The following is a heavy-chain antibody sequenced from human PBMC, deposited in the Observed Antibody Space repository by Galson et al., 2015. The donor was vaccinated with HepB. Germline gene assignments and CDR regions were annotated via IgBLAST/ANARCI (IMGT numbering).Heavy chain of an antibody. CDR1: GGSISSLSYY. J-gene: IGHJ4*02. CDR3: ARVWEGCGGDCAYFDY. V-gene: IGHV4-39*07. D-gene: IGHD2-21*01. CDR2: MFYSGNI. Sequence: SETLSLTCTVSGGSISSLSYYWVWTRQPPGKGLEWIGSMFYSGNIYYNPSLKSRVTISVDTSKNQFSLKLSSVTAADTAVYFCARVWEGCGGDCAYFDYWGQGTLVTVSA.